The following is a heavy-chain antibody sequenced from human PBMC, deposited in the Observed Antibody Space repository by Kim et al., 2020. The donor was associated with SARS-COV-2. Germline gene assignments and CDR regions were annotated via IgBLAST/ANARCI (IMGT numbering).Heavy chain of an antibody. D-gene: IGHD3-9*01. CDR2: INPSGGST. V-gene: IGHV1-46*01. J-gene: IGHJ4*02. Sequence: ASVKVSCKASGYTFTSYYMHWVRQAPGQGLEWMGIINPSGGSTSYAQKFQGRVTMTRDTSTSTVYMELSSLRSEDTAVYYCAREGKYYDILTGYQGSGYFDYWGQGTLVTVSS. CDR3: AREGKYYDILTGYQGSGYFDY. CDR1: GYTFTSYY.